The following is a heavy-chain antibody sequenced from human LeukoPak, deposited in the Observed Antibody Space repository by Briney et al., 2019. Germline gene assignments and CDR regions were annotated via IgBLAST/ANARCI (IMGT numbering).Heavy chain of an antibody. D-gene: IGHD2-2*01. Sequence: GASVKVSCKASGYTFTGYHMHWVRQAPGQGLEWMGRINPNSGDTNHAQNFQGRVTMARDTSISTAYMELSRLRSDDTAVYYCARDYCSSTSCLFDYWGQGTLVTVSS. CDR1: GYTFTGYH. CDR2: INPNSGDT. J-gene: IGHJ4*02. V-gene: IGHV1-2*06. CDR3: ARDYCSSTSCLFDY.